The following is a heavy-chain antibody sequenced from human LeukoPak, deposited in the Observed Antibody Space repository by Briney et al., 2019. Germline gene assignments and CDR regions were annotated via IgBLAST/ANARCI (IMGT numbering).Heavy chain of an antibody. D-gene: IGHD5-12*01. CDR2: IYYSGST. J-gene: IGHJ4*02. CDR3: ASVDIVATTGDY. Sequence: KPSETLSLTCTVSGGSISSGGYYWSWIRQHPGKGLEWIGYIYYSGSTYYNPSLKSRVTISVDTSKNQFSLKLSSVTAADTAVYYCASVDIVATTGDYWGQGTLVTVSS. V-gene: IGHV4-31*03. CDR1: GGSISSGGYY.